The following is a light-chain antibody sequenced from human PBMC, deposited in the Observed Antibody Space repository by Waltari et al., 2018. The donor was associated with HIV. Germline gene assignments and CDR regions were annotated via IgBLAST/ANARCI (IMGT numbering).Light chain of an antibody. CDR1: SSDLGAYDS. CDR3: SSYGDNIRVL. CDR2: EVT. J-gene: IGLJ2*01. Sequence: QSALTQPPSASGSLGQSVTISCTGSSSDLGAYDSVSWFQQHPHSAPKLLLYEVTKRPSGVPDRFSGSRSGDTAFLSVSGLQPDDSAAYFCSSYGDNIRVLFGGGTNLTVL. V-gene: IGLV2-8*01.